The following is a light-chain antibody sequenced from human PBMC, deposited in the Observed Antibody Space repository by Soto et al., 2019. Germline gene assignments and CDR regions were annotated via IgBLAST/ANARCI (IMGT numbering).Light chain of an antibody. CDR2: EVS. Sequence: QSALTQPASVSGSPGQSITISCTGTSSDVGGYNYVSWYQHHPGKAPKLMIYEVSNRPSGVSNRFSGFKSGNTASLTISGLQAEDEADYYCSSYTSSSSHVVFGGGTKLTVL. V-gene: IGLV2-14*01. J-gene: IGLJ2*01. CDR3: SSYTSSSSHVV. CDR1: SSDVGGYNY.